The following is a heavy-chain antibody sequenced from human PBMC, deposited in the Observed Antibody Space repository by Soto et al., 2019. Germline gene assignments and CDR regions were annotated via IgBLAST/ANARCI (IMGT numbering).Heavy chain of an antibody. CDR3: AHRRSYGSGSYFDY. CDR2: IYWDDDK. CDR1: GFSLSTSGVG. J-gene: IGHJ4*02. D-gene: IGHD3-10*01. Sequence: QITLKESGPTLVKPTQTLTLTCTFSGFSLSTSGVGVGWIRQPPGKALEWLALIYWDDDKRYSPSLKSRLTITKEPSKNKVVLTMTNMYPVDTATYYCAHRRSYGSGSYFDYWGQGTLVTVSS. V-gene: IGHV2-5*02.